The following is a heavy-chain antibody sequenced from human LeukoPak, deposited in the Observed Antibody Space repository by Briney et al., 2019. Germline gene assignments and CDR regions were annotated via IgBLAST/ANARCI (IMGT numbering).Heavy chain of an antibody. D-gene: IGHD6-19*01. Sequence: GGSLRLSCLTSGFSLSSEWMSWGRQAPGKGPEWVATIKQDGSEKYYVDSVKGRFTISRDNARNSLYLQMNSLSDEDTAVYHCARGGSFSGGFWGQGTLVTVSS. CDR2: IKQDGSEK. CDR3: ARGGSFSGGF. J-gene: IGHJ4*02. CDR1: GFSLSSEW. V-gene: IGHV3-7*01.